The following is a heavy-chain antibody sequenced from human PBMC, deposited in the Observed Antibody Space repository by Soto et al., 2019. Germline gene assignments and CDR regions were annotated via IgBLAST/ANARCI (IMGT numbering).Heavy chain of an antibody. Sequence: GGSLRLSCAASGFTFSSYAMSWVRQAPGKGLEWVSAISGSGGSTYYADSVKGRFTISRDNSKNTLYLQMNSLRAEDTAVYYCATSPVGATVTTGGYYYYYMDVWGKGTTVTVSS. CDR2: ISGSGGST. V-gene: IGHV3-23*01. D-gene: IGHD4-17*01. CDR3: ATSPVGATVTTGGYYYYYMDV. J-gene: IGHJ6*03. CDR1: GFTFSSYA.